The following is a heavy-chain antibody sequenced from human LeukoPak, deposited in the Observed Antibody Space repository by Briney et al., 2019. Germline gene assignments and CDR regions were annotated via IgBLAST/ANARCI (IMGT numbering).Heavy chain of an antibody. Sequence: PSQTLSLTCTVSGGSISSGGYYWSWIRQHPGKGLEWIGYIYYSGSTYYNPSLKSRVTISVDTSKNQFSLKLSSVTAADTAVYYCAREAYSMQPGRYNWFDPWGQGTLVTVSS. CDR2: IYYSGST. J-gene: IGHJ5*02. V-gene: IGHV4-31*03. CDR3: AREAYSMQPGRYNWFDP. CDR1: GGSISSGGYY. D-gene: IGHD3-16*01.